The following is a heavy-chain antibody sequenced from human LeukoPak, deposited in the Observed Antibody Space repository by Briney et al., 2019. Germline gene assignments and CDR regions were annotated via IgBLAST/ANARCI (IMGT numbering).Heavy chain of an antibody. CDR2: FDPENGET. D-gene: IGHD3-22*01. Sequence: ASVKVSCKASGYTLTKLSMHWVRQAPGQGLEWMGGFDPENGETIYAQMFQGRVTMTEDTSTDTAYMELSSLRSEDTAVYYCATIDGHYDSSGYWGQGTLVTVSS. CDR3: ATIDGHYDSSGY. J-gene: IGHJ4*02. CDR1: GYTLTKLS. V-gene: IGHV1-24*01.